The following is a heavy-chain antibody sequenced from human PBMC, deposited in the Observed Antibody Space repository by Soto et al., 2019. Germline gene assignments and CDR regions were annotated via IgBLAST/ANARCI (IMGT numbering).Heavy chain of an antibody. Sequence: SETLSLTCAVYGGSFSGYYWSWIRQPPGKGLEWIGEINHSGSTNYNPSLKSRVTISVDTSKNQFSLQLNSVTPDDTAVYYCARDGVVRADYFDYWGLGTLVTVSS. CDR1: GGSFSGYY. D-gene: IGHD3-10*02. V-gene: IGHV4-34*01. CDR3: ARDGVVRADYFDY. CDR2: INHSGST. J-gene: IGHJ4*02.